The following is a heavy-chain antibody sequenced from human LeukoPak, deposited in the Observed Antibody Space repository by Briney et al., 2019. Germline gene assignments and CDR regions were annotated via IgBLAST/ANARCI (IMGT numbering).Heavy chain of an antibody. CDR3: ARRGYHDYSGFDY. Sequence: KPGGSLRLSCAASGFTFSSYSMNWVGQAPGKGLEWVSSISGWSSDIYYADSVKGRFTISRDNSKNSLYLQMKSLRAEDTALYYCARRGYHDYSGFDYWGQGTLVTVSS. CDR1: GFTFSSYS. V-gene: IGHV3-21*01. CDR2: ISGWSSDI. J-gene: IGHJ4*02. D-gene: IGHD3-16*01.